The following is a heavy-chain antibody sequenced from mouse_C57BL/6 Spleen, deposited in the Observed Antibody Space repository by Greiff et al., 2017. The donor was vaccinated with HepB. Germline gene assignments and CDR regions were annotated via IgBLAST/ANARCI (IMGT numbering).Heavy chain of an antibody. CDR2: ISSGSSTI. CDR1: GFTFSDYG. CDR3: ARRVKIYYDYDDWYFDV. V-gene: IGHV5-17*01. J-gene: IGHJ1*03. D-gene: IGHD2-4*01. Sequence: EVKLVESGGGLVKPGGSLKLSCAASGFTFSDYGMHWVRQAPEKGLEWVAYISSGSSTIYYADTVKGRFTISRDNAKNTLFLQMTSLRSEDTSMYYCARRVKIYYDYDDWYFDVWGTGTTVTVSA.